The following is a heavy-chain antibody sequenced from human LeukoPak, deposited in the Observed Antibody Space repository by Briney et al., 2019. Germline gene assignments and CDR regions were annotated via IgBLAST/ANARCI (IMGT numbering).Heavy chain of an antibody. CDR2: ISSSSSYI. Sequence: GRSLRLSCAASGFTFSSYSMNWVRQAPGKGLEWVSSISSSSSYIYYADSVKGRLTISRDNAENSLYLQMNSLRAEDTAVYYCARGVTIFGVVIMERAFDIWGQGTMVTVSS. V-gene: IGHV3-21*01. CDR1: GFTFSSYS. J-gene: IGHJ3*02. D-gene: IGHD3-3*01. CDR3: ARGVTIFGVVIMERAFDI.